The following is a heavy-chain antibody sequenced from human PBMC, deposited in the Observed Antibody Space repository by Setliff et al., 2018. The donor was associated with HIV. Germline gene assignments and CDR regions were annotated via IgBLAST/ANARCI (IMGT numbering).Heavy chain of an antibody. J-gene: IGHJ4*02. CDR1: GLTLSDYW. D-gene: IGHD3-10*01. Sequence: GGSLRLSCAASGLTLSDYWMHWVRQAPGKGLVWVSRINSDGSDTRYAGSVKGRFTISRDNAKNTLYLQMNSLRAEDTAVYYCARDMRHLAPLGYYFDYWGQGTLVTVSS. CDR3: ARDMRHLAPLGYYFDY. V-gene: IGHV3-74*01. CDR2: INSDGSDT.